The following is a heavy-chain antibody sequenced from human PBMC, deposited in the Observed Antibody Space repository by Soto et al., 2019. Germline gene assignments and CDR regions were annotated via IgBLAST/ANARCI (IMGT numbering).Heavy chain of an antibody. CDR3: ASDLGGWPDY. Sequence: QVQLVQSGAEVKKPGASVKVSCKASGYTFTSYAIHWVRQAPGQRLEWMGWINAGNGNTKYSQKFQGRVTITRDTSASTDYMELRSVRSEDTAVYYCASDLGGWPDYWGQGTLVTVSS. D-gene: IGHD2-15*01. CDR1: GYTFTSYA. CDR2: INAGNGNT. J-gene: IGHJ4*02. V-gene: IGHV1-3*01.